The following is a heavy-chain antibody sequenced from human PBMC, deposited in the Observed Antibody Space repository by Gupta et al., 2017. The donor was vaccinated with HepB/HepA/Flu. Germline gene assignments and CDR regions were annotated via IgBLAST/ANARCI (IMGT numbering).Heavy chain of an antibody. Sequence: EVQLVESGGGLVQPGRSLRLSCAASGFTFDDYAMHWVRQTPGRGLEWVSTINWNGGNIVYGDSVKGRFTISRDNAKNSLYLQMNSLRSEDTALYYCAKSAFRCIKSWYFDYWGQGALVTVYS. D-gene: IGHD2-8*01. CDR3: AKSAFRCIKSWYFDY. V-gene: IGHV3-9*01. J-gene: IGHJ4*02. CDR1: GFTFDDYA. CDR2: INWNGGNI.